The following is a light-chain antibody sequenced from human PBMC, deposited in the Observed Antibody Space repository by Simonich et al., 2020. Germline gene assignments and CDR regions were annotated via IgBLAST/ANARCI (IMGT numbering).Light chain of an antibody. CDR1: SSDVGSYNL. Sequence: QSALTQPASVSGSPGQSITISCTGTSSDVGSYNLVSWYQQHPGKAPNSMIYEGSKRPSGVSNRFSGSKSGNTASLTISGLQAEDEADYYCCSYAGSSTVVFGGGTKLTVL. CDR3: CSYAGSSTVV. J-gene: IGLJ2*01. CDR2: EGS. V-gene: IGLV2-23*01.